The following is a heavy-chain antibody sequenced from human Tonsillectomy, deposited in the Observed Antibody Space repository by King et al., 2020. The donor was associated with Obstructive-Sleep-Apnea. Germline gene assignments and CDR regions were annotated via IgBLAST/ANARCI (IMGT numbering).Heavy chain of an antibody. CDR3: ARHGSGSGWSSQDAFDV. V-gene: IGHV4-38-2*01. CDR1: DDSIKSDYY. J-gene: IGHJ3*01. Sequence: VQLVESGPGLMKPSETLSLTCSVSDDSIKSDYYWVWIRQPPGKGLEWIGTIYNTGRAADYNASLKSRVDLSLDTSRNHFSVRLSSVTAADTAVYYCARHGSGSGWSSQDAFDVWGQGTMVTVSS. CDR2: IYNTGRAA. D-gene: IGHD6-19*01.